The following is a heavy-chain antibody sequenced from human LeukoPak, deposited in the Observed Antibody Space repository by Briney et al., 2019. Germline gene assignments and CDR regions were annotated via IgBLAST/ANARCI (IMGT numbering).Heavy chain of an antibody. CDR3: ARLPTFYYDSSHYHHDY. D-gene: IGHD3-9*01. J-gene: IGHJ4*02. V-gene: IGHV1-18*01. CDR2: ISTNNGEI. CDR1: GYTFTRYG. Sequence: ASVKVSCKASGYTFTRYGISWVRQAPGEGLEWMGWISTNNGEIHYAQKFQGRVTMTTDTSASTAYMEVRSLRSDDTAVYYCARLPTFYYDSSHYHHDYWGQGTLVTVSS.